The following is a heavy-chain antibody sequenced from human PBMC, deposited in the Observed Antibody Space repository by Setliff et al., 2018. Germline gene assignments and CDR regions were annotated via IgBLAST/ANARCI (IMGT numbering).Heavy chain of an antibody. Sequence: SETLSLTCNVSGASISSGSHYWSWIRQSAGEKPTWIGHVYSTGSTNYNPSFESRVSISVDKSNNQFSLKMTSVTAAYTAMYYCVRDRYGRNSDGSGVYNWFDSWGQGIVVTV. CDR2: VYSTGST. V-gene: IGHV4-61*09. J-gene: IGHJ5*01. CDR1: GASISSGSHY. CDR3: VRDRYGRNSDGSGVYNWFDS. D-gene: IGHD2-15*01.